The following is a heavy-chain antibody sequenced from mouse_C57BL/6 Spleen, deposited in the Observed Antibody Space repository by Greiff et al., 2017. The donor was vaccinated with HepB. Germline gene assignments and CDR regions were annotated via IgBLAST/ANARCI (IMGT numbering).Heavy chain of an antibody. V-gene: IGHV1-66*01. D-gene: IGHD3-2*02. Sequence: VQLQQPGPELVKPGASVKISCKASGYSFTSYYIHWVKQRPGQGLEWIGWIYPGSGNTKYNEKFKGKATLTADTSSSTAYMQLSSLTSEDSAVYYCARTAQATWKDYWGQGTTLTVSS. J-gene: IGHJ2*01. CDR1: GYSFTSYY. CDR3: ARTAQATWKDY. CDR2: IYPGSGNT.